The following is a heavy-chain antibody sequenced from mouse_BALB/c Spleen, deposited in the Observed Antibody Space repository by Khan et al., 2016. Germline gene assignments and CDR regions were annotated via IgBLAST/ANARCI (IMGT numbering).Heavy chain of an antibody. CDR1: GYTFTDYN. J-gene: IGHJ1*01. CDR2: IYPYNGDT. CDR3: ARGSAWCFDF. D-gene: IGHD1-3*01. V-gene: IGHV1S29*02. Sequence: EVQLQESGPELVKPGASVKISCKASGYTFTDYNMHWVKQSHGKSLEWIGYIYPYNGDTGYNQKFKSKATLTVDNSSSPAYMELRSLTSEDSAVDYCARGSAWCFDFWGAGTTVTVAS.